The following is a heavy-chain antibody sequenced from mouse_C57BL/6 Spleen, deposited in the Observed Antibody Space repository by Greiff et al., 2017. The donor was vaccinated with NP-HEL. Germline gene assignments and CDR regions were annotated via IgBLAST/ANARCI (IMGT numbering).Heavy chain of an antibody. CDR3: ARGLLRFYAMDY. Sequence: VQLKESGPGLVKPSQSLSLTCSVTGYSITSGYYWNWIRQFPGNKLEWMGYISYDGSNNYNPSLKNRISITRDTSKNQFVLKLNSVTTEDTATYYCARGLLRFYAMDYWGQGTSVTVSS. D-gene: IGHD1-1*01. CDR2: ISYDGSN. CDR1: GYSITSGYY. V-gene: IGHV3-6*01. J-gene: IGHJ4*01.